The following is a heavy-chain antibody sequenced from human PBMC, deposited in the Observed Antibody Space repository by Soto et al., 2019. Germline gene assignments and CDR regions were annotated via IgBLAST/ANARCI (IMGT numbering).Heavy chain of an antibody. V-gene: IGHV3-53*01. J-gene: IGHJ6*02. CDR3: ARLPDSSYFFGLDV. CDR1: GFIVSHNY. CDR2: IYDDGRS. Sequence: EVQLVESGGGLIQPGGSLRLSCAASGFIVSHNYMSWVRQAPGKGLEWVSLIYDDGRSYYADSVKGRFTISRDNSKNMLYLQLNSLRAEDSAVYYCARLPDSSYFFGLDVWGQGTTVTVSS.